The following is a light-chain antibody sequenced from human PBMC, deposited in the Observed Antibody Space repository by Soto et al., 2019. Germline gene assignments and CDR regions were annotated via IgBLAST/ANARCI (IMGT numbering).Light chain of an antibody. CDR1: TGAVTSGYY. V-gene: IGLV7-43*01. CDR2: STD. J-gene: IGLJ2*01. CDR3: LLHPGGAQLV. Sequence: QTVVTQEPSLTVSPGGTVTLTCASSTGAVTSGYYPNWFQQKPGQAPRALIFSTDKKHSWTPARFSGSLLGGKAALTLSGVQPEDEAEYYCLLHPGGAQLVFGGGTKLTVL.